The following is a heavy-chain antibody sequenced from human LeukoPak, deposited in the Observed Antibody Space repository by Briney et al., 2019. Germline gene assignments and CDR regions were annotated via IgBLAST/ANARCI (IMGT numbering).Heavy chain of an antibody. CDR3: ASDDYSSSSG. CDR1: GFTFSSYS. CDR2: INSDGRST. J-gene: IGHJ4*02. V-gene: IGHV3-74*01. D-gene: IGHD6-6*01. Sequence: GGSLRLSCAASGFTFSSYSMNWVRQAPGKGLEWVSRINSDGRSTSYADSVKGRFTISRDNAKNTLNLQMNSLRVEDTAVYYCASDDYSSSSGWGQGTLVTVSS.